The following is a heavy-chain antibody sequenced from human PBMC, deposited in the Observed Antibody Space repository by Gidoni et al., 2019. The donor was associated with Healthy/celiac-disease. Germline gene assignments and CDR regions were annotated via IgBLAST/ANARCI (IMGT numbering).Heavy chain of an antibody. J-gene: IGHJ4*02. D-gene: IGHD6-19*01. CDR1: GFTVSSNY. CDR2: IYSGGST. V-gene: IGHV3-53*01. Sequence: ELQLVESGGGLIQPGGSLRLSCAASGFTVSSNYMSWVRQAPGKGLEWVSVIYSGGSTYYADSVKGRFTISRDNSKNTLYLQMNSLRAEDTAVYYCARDVRAAGQYFDYWGQGTLVTVSS. CDR3: ARDVRAAGQYFDY.